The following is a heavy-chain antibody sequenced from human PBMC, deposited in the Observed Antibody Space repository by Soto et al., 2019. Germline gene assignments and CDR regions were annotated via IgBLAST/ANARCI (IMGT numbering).Heavy chain of an antibody. CDR3: APSLYHYDNSGHSTHGYFDL. Sequence: QITLKESGPTLVKPTQTLTLTCTLSGFSLENSGMGMSWIRQHPGKAMEWLELIYWDDDKRSIPYLKNRLNITKDTSTTLVVLTLTHVDPVDTATSYCAPSLYHYDNSGHSTHGYFDLCGRATLVTFSS. CDR1: GFSLENSGMG. V-gene: IGHV2-5*02. CDR2: IYWDDDK. D-gene: IGHD3-22*01. J-gene: IGHJ2*01.